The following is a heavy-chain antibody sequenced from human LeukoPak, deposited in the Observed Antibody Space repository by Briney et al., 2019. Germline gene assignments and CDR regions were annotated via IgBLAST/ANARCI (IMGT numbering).Heavy chain of an antibody. CDR2: IWYDGSNK. J-gene: IGHJ4*02. V-gene: IGHV3-33*01. CDR1: GFTFSRYG. Sequence: PGGSLRLSCAASGFTFSRYGTHWVRQAPGKGLEWVAVIWYDGSNKYYADSVKGRFTISRDNSKNMLYLQMNSLSAEDTAVYYCVRAYDILTGPEYWGQGTLVTVSS. D-gene: IGHD3-9*01. CDR3: VRAYDILTGPEY.